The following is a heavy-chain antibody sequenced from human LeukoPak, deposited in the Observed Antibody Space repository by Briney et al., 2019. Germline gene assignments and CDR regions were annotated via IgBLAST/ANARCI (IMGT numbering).Heavy chain of an antibody. CDR3: ARHAEYYGSGSDNWFDP. Sequence: AETLSLTCTVSGVSISRYYWSWVRQPPGKGLEWVGYIYYGGSTNYNHSLKRRVNISVRKSKNQFFPKLSSVPAADTAVYYCARHAEYYGSGSDNWFDPWGHGTLVTVSS. V-gene: IGHV4-59*08. D-gene: IGHD3-10*01. J-gene: IGHJ5*02. CDR2: IYYGGST. CDR1: GVSISRYY.